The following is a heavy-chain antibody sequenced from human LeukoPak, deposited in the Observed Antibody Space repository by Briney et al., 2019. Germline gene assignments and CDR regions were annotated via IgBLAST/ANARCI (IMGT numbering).Heavy chain of an antibody. D-gene: IGHD2-15*01. CDR1: GNTFTSYD. V-gene: IGHV1-8*01. J-gene: IGHJ5*02. CDR3: AREQGSLLLP. Sequence: SSVKVSYKASGNTFTSYDINWVRQATGQGLEWMGWMNTNSGNTGYAQKFQGRVTMTRNTSISTAYMELSSLRSEDTAVCYCAREQGSLLLPWGQGTLVTVSS. CDR2: MNTNSGNT.